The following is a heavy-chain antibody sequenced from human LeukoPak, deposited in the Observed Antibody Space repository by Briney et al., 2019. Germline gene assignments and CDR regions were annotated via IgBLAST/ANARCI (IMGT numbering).Heavy chain of an antibody. CDR1: GYSISSGYY. V-gene: IGHV4-38-2*02. J-gene: IGHJ4*02. CDR3: AKGSIGYYYGSGSYYSYFDY. Sequence: SETLSLTCTVSGYSISSGYYWGWIRQPPGKGLEWIGSIYHSGSTYYNPSLKSRVTISVDTSKNQFSLKLSSVTAADTAVYYCAKGSIGYYYGSGSYYSYFDYWGQGTLVTVSS. D-gene: IGHD3-10*01. CDR2: IYHSGST.